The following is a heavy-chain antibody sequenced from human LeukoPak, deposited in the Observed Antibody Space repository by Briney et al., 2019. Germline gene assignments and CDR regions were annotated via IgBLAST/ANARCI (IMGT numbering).Heavy chain of an antibody. CDR1: GFTFNNYA. V-gene: IGHV3-23*01. CDR3: AKGDGYNYDNWFDP. J-gene: IGHJ5*02. Sequence: PRRSLRVSCAASGFTFNNYALSWVRQAPGKGLEWVSAISDSGGSTYYADSVKGRFTISRDNSQNTLYLQMNSLRAEDTAVYYCAKGDGYNYDNWFDPWGQGTLVTVSS. CDR2: ISDSGGST. D-gene: IGHD5-24*01.